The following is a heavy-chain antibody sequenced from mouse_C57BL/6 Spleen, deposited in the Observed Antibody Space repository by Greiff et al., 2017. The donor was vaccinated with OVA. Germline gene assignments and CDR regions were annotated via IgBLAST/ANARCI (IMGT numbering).Heavy chain of an antibody. Sequence: SGPELVKPGASVKMSCKASGYTFTDYNMHWVKQSHGKSLEWIGYINPNNGGTSYNQKFKGKATLTVNKSSSTAYMELRSLTSEDSAVYYCHFYYGSFDYWGQGTTLTVSS. CDR3: HFYYGSFDY. V-gene: IGHV1-22*01. D-gene: IGHD1-1*01. J-gene: IGHJ2*01. CDR1: GYTFTDYN. CDR2: INPNNGGT.